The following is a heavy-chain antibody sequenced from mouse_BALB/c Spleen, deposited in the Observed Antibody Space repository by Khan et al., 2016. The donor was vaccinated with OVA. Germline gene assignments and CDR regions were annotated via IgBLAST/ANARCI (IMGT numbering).Heavy chain of an antibody. CDR2: ISSGGSYT. CDR3: TRDGTLRRFAY. Sequence: EVELVESGGGLVKPGGSLKLSCAASVFTFSSYTMSWVRQTPEKRLEWVATISSGGSYTYYPDSVKGRFTISRDNAKNTLYLQMSSLKSEDTAMYYCTRDGTLRRFAYWGQGTLVTVSA. V-gene: IGHV5-6-4*01. CDR1: VFTFSSYT. D-gene: IGHD2-4*01. J-gene: IGHJ3*01.